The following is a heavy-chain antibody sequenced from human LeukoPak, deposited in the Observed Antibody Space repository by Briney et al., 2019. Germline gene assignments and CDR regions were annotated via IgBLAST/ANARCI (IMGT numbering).Heavy chain of an antibody. CDR3: ARDTNYGMDV. J-gene: IGHJ6*02. V-gene: IGHV3-21*01. D-gene: IGHD1-1*01. CDR2: ISSGSSYI. Sequence: GGSLRLSCAASGFTFNTYTMTWVRQAPGKGLEWVSSISSGSSYIYYADSVKGRFTVYRDNAKNSQYLQMNSLTAEDKAVYYCARDTNYGMDVWVQGTTVTVSS. CDR1: GFTFNTYT.